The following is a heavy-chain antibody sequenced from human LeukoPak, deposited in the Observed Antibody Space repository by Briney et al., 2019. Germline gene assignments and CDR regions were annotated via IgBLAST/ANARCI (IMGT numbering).Heavy chain of an antibody. Sequence: SETLSLTCTVSGGSISSYYWSWIRQPPGKGLEWIGYIYYSGSTNYNPSLKSRVTISVDTSKNQFSLKLSSVTAADTAMYYCARHGRRWELHWGQGTLVTVSS. CDR1: GGSISSYY. CDR2: IYYSGST. D-gene: IGHD1-26*01. V-gene: IGHV4-59*08. J-gene: IGHJ4*02. CDR3: ARHGRRWELH.